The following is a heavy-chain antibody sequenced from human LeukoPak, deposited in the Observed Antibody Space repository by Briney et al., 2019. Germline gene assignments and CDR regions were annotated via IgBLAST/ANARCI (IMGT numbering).Heavy chain of an antibody. CDR3: ARDRGYDFWSGYWPQGY. Sequence: ASVKVSCKASGYTFTSYGISWVRQAPGQGLEWMGWISAYNGNTNYAQKLQGRVTMTTDTSTGTAYMELRSLRSDDTAVYYRARDRGYDFWSGYWPQGYWGQGTLVTVSS. CDR1: GYTFTSYG. D-gene: IGHD3-3*01. CDR2: ISAYNGNT. V-gene: IGHV1-18*01. J-gene: IGHJ4*02.